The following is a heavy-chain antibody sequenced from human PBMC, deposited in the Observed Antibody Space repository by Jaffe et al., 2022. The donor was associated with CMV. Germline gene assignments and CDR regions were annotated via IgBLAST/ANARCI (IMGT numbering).Heavy chain of an antibody. CDR2: IFSNDEK. V-gene: IGHV2-26*01. Sequence: QVTLKESGPVLVKPTETLTLTCTVSGFSLSNPRLGVSWIRQPPGQALEWLAHIFSNDEKSYSTSLKSRLTVSKDTSKSQVVLTMTNLDPVDTATYYCAHIELRSTSYHPKLYYYYYLDVWGEGTTVTVSS. D-gene: IGHD6-13*01. J-gene: IGHJ6*03. CDR3: AHIELRSTSYHPKLYYYYYLDV. CDR1: GFSLSNPRLG.